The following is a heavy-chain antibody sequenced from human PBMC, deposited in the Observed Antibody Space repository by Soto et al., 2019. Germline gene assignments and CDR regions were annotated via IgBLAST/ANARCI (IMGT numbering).Heavy chain of an antibody. CDR2: ISGSGGST. D-gene: IGHD1-26*01. J-gene: IGHJ4*02. V-gene: IGHV3-23*01. Sequence: GGSLRLSCAASGFTFSSYAMSWVRQAPGKGLEWVSAISGSGGSTYYADSVKGRFTISRDNSTNTLYLQMNSLRAEDTAVYYCAKPRSGSYFVAPDYWGQGTLVTVSS. CDR1: GFTFSSYA. CDR3: AKPRSGSYFVAPDY.